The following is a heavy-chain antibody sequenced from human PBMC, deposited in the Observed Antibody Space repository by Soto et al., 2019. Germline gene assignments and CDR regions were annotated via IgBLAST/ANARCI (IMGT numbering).Heavy chain of an antibody. V-gene: IGHV3-30*18. CDR3: AKDRRGIAVAAPVLHY. Sequence: GGSLRLSCAASGFTFSSYGMHWVRQAPGKGLEWVAVISYDGSNKYYADSVKGRFTISRDNSKNPLYLQMNSLRAEDTAVYYCAKDRRGIAVAAPVLHYWGQGTLVTVSS. D-gene: IGHD6-19*01. CDR2: ISYDGSNK. CDR1: GFTFSSYG. J-gene: IGHJ4*02.